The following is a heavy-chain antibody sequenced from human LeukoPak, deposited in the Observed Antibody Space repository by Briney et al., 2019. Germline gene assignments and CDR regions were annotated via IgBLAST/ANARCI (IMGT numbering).Heavy chain of an antibody. CDR2: IIPIFGTA. CDR3: ARSRDIVVVPAANYYYYYMDV. V-gene: IGHV1-69*05. D-gene: IGHD2-2*01. CDR1: GGTFSSYA. Sequence: SVKVSCKASGGTFSSYAISWVRQAPGQGLEWMGGIIPIFGTANYAQKFQGRVTITTDESTSTAYMELSSLRSEDTAVYYCARSRDIVVVPAANYYYYYMDVWGKGTTVTVSS. J-gene: IGHJ6*03.